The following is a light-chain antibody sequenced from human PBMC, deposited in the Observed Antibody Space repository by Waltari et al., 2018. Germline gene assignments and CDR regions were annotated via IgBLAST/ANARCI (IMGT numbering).Light chain of an antibody. Sequence: IVLTQSPGTLSLSPGERATLSCRASQSVSRSLPWYQQKPGQAPKLLIYGASTRATGIPDRFTGSGSGTDFSLTISSLEPEDFAIYFCQHYVRLPATFGQRTKVEIK. CDR3: QHYVRLPAT. CDR2: GAS. CDR1: QSVSRS. J-gene: IGKJ1*01. V-gene: IGKV3-20*01.